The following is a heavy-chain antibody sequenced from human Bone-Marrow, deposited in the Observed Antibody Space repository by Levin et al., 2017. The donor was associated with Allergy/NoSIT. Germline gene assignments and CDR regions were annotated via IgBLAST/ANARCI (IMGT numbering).Heavy chain of an antibody. CDR1: GGTFSSYA. Sequence: VASVKVSCKASGGTFSSYAISWVRQAPGQGLEWMGGIIPIFGTANYAQKFQGRVTITADESTSTAYMELSSLRSEDTAVYYCARVRSSSWYYDAFDIWGQGTMVTVSS. J-gene: IGHJ3*02. D-gene: IGHD6-13*01. CDR2: IIPIFGTA. CDR3: ARVRSSSWYYDAFDI. V-gene: IGHV1-69*13.